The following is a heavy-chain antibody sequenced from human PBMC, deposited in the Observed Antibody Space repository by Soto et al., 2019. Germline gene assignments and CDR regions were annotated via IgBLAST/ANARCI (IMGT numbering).Heavy chain of an antibody. CDR3: AKAMTNYNSSSIHA. V-gene: IGHV3-23*01. CDR2: ISGSGAST. CDR1: GFTFSSYS. Sequence: VGSLRLSCAGSGFTFSSYSMNWVRQAPGKGLEWVSSISGSGASTYYADSVKGRFIISRDNSRNTLFLRLSSLRAEDTDVYYCAKAMTNYNSSSIHAWGQGTKVTVSS. J-gene: IGHJ5*02. D-gene: IGHD6-6*01.